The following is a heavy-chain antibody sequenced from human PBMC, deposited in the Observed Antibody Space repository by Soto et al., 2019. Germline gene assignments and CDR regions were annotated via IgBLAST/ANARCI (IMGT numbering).Heavy chain of an antibody. Sequence: QVQLVQSGAEVKKPGASVKVSCKASGYTFTSSGISSVRQPPGQGLEWMGWISAYNVNTNYAQKLQGRVTMTTDTSQSTAYMELGSVRYDATAVYYCARDPSSSSWQTNNWFDPWGQGTLVPVSS. CDR3: ARDPSSSSWQTNNWFDP. V-gene: IGHV1-18*01. D-gene: IGHD2-15*01. CDR2: ISAYNVNT. J-gene: IGHJ5*02. CDR1: GYTFTSSG.